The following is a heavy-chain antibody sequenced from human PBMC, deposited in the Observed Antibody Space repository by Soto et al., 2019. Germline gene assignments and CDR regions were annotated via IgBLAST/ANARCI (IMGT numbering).Heavy chain of an antibody. J-gene: IGHJ4*02. CDR2: VSHDGRNT. V-gene: IGHV3-30*18. Sequence: VKLVESGGGVVQPGRSLRLSCAASGFTCSDYAMHWVRQAPGKGLEWMAVVSHDGRNTHYADSVKGRFTISRDSSKNTVSLEMTILRAEDTAVYYCAKGGRQWLVTSDFNYWGQGALVTVSS. CDR3: AKGGRQWLVTSDFNY. D-gene: IGHD6-19*01. CDR1: GFTCSDYA.